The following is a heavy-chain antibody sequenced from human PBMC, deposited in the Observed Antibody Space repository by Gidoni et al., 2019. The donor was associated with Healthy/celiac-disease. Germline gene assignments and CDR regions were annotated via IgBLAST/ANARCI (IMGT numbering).Heavy chain of an antibody. Sequence: QITLKESGPTLVKPTQTLTLTCTFSGFSLSTSGVGVGWIRQPPGKALEWLALIYWDDDKRYSPSLKSRLTITKDTSKNQVVLTMTNMDPVDTATYYCAHSGITMVRGVTGYYYYYGMDVWGQGTTVTVSS. CDR3: AHSGITMVRGVTGYYYYYGMDV. V-gene: IGHV2-5*02. CDR2: IYWDDDK. D-gene: IGHD3-10*01. J-gene: IGHJ6*02. CDR1: GFSLSTSGVG.